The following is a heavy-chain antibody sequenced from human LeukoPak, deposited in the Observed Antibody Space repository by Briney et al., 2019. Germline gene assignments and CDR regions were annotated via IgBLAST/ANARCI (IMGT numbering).Heavy chain of an antibody. CDR1: GLTFSSYW. Sequence: GGSMRLSCAASGLTFSSYWMSWVRQAPGKGLEWVANIKQDGSEKYYVDSVKGRFTISRDNAKNSLYPQMNSLRAEDTAVYYCARGTFTYYYDTSGYYSTYDDYWGQGTLVTVSS. CDR3: ARGTFTYYYDTSGYYSTYDDY. D-gene: IGHD3-22*01. J-gene: IGHJ4*02. CDR2: IKQDGSEK. V-gene: IGHV3-7*01.